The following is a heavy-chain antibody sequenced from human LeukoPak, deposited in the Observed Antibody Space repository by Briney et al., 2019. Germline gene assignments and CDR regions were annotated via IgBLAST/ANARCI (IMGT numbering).Heavy chain of an antibody. Sequence: SGTLYLTGPASGCSISGYDWSWIRRPPGRGRGGIRSFYYIGSTNYNPSLKSRVTISVDTSKNQFSLRLSSVTAADTAVYYCARDCSSTSCYFLRDWYFDLWGRGTLVTVSS. CDR2: FYYIGST. CDR3: ARDCSSTSCYFLRDWYFDL. CDR1: GCSISGYD. D-gene: IGHD2-2*01. J-gene: IGHJ2*01. V-gene: IGHV4-59*01.